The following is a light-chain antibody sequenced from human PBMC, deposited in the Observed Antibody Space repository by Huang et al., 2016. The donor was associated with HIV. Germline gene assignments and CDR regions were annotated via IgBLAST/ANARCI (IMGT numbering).Light chain of an antibody. V-gene: IGKV3-11*01. CDR2: DAS. CDR1: QSISTF. Sequence: EIVLTQSPATLPLSPGDRAPLSCRACQSISTFLAWYQHRPGQSPRLLIYDASKRAVGVPTRVSGRGSGTDFTLTISSLEPEDFAVYFCQQRSEWLTFGGGTRVDI. CDR3: QQRSEWLT. J-gene: IGKJ4*01.